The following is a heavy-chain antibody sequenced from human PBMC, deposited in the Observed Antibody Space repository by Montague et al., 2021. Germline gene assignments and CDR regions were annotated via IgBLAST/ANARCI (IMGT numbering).Heavy chain of an antibody. J-gene: IGHJ5*02. Sequence: SETLSLTCTVSGASINSSPYYWSWIRPPPGKGLEWIGSIYYSANNYYNPSLKSRLSISVDTTKNQFSLRLKSVTAADTAVYHCARVDCDGDCYTFDPWGQGTLITVSS. CDR3: ARVDCDGDCYTFDP. CDR2: IYYSANN. D-gene: IGHD2-21*02. V-gene: IGHV4-39*01. CDR1: GASINSSPYY.